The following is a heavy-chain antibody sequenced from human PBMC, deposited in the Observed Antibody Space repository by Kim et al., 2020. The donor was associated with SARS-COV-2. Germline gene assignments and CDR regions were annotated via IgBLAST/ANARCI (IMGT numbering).Heavy chain of an antibody. CDR2: T. CDR3: TRGTVSAWYDF. J-gene: IGHJ5*01. D-gene: IGHD2-21*02. V-gene: IGHV3-23*03. Sequence: THYANAVQCRFNISREKSKDILYLQMNSLRAEDTSLYFCTRGTVSAWYDFWGQGTLVTVSS.